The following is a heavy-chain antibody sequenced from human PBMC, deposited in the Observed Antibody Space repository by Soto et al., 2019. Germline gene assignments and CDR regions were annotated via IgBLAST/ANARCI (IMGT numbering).Heavy chain of an antibody. V-gene: IGHV1-18*01. CDR2: ISAYNDHT. CDR3: ARDPPYCSSTSCYGDY. CDR1: GYTFSKDG. D-gene: IGHD2-2*01. Sequence: ASVQVSCKASGYTFSKDGISGVRQAPGQGLEYMGWISAYNDHTNYAQKLQGRVTLTTDTSTSTAYMELRSLRSDDTAVYHCARDPPYCSSTSCYGDYWGQGTLVTVSS. J-gene: IGHJ4*02.